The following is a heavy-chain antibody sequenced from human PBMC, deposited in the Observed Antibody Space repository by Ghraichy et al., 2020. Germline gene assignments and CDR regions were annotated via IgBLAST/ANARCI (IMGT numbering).Heavy chain of an antibody. V-gene: IGHV3-7*01. CDR2: IKQDGSEK. CDR3: AIFSGSYYNRFFDY. CDR1: GFTFSSYW. D-gene: IGHD3-10*02. Sequence: GESLNISCAASGFTFSSYWMSWVRQAPGKGLEWVANIKQDGSEKYYVDSVKGRFTISRDNAKNSLYLQMNSLRAEDTAVYYCAIFSGSYYNRFFDYWGQGTLVTVSS. J-gene: IGHJ4*02.